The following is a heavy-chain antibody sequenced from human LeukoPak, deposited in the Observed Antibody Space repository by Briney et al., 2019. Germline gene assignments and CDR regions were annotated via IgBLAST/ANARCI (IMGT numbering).Heavy chain of an antibody. J-gene: IGHJ3*02. Sequence: PGGSLRLSCAASGFTFSSYAMSWVRQAPGKGLEWVSAISGSGGSTYYADSVKGRFTISRDNSKNTLYLQMNSLRAEDTAVYYCAKDRETYYYDSSGSGDAFDIWGQGTMVTVSS. CDR1: GFTFSSYA. CDR3: AKDRETYYYDSSGSGDAFDI. CDR2: ISGSGGST. V-gene: IGHV3-23*01. D-gene: IGHD3-22*01.